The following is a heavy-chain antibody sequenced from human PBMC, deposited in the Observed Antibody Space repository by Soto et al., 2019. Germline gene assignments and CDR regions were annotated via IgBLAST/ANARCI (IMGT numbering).Heavy chain of an antibody. V-gene: IGHV3-30-3*01. CDR2: ISYDGSNK. CDR1: GFTFSSYA. D-gene: IGHD1-1*01. CDR3: AIAARYNYPPFY. Sequence: QVQLVESGGGVVQPEKSLRLSCAASGFTFSSYAMHWVRQAPGKGLQWVAVISYDGSNKYYADSVKGRFTISRDNSKSTLYLQMNSLRYEDMAVYYCAIAARYNYPPFYWGQGTLVTVSS. J-gene: IGHJ4*02.